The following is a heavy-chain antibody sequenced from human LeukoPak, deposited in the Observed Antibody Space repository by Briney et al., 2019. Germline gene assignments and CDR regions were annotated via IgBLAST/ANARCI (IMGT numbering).Heavy chain of an antibody. Sequence: GSLRLSCAASGFTFSSYAMHWVRQAPGKGLEWVAVISYDGSNKYYADSVKGRFTISRDNSKNTLYLQMNSLRAEDTAVYYCASSRRLDLDYWGQGTLVTVSS. V-gene: IGHV3-30-3*01. CDR1: GFTFSSYA. CDR3: ASSRRLDLDY. CDR2: ISYDGSNK. D-gene: IGHD6-19*01. J-gene: IGHJ4*02.